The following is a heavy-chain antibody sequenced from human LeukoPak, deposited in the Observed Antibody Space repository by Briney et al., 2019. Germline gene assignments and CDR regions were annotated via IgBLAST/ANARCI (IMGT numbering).Heavy chain of an antibody. D-gene: IGHD6-19*01. J-gene: IGHJ4*02. V-gene: IGHV3-33*01. CDR3: ARDSIAGAGTHY. CDR2: IWYDGSNK. Sequence: PGGSLRLSCAASGFTFSSYGMHWVRQAPGKGLEWVAVIWYDGSNKYYADSVKGRFTISRDNSKNTLYLQMNSLRAEDTAVYYCARDSIAGAGTHYWGQGTLVTVSS. CDR1: GFTFSSYG.